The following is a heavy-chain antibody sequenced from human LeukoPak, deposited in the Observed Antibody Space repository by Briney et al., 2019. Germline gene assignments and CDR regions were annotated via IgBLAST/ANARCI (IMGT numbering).Heavy chain of an antibody. J-gene: IGHJ4*02. CDR2: ISYDGSNK. CDR1: GFTFNSYA. Sequence: GGSLRLSCAASGFTFNSYAMSWVRQAPGKGLEWVAVISYDGSNKYYADSVKGRFTISRDNSKNTLYLQMNSLRAEDTAVYYCARVPIETSRPYYFDYWGQGTLVTVSS. V-gene: IGHV3-30-3*01. CDR3: ARVPIETSRPYYFDY. D-gene: IGHD2-2*01.